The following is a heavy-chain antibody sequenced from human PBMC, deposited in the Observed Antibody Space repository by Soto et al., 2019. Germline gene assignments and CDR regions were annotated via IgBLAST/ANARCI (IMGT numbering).Heavy chain of an antibody. Sequence: SETLSLTCTVSGGSMIAYYWNWMRQPPGKGLQWIGYTYYSGGTTYNPSLKSRVTISVDSSKNQFSLKLDSVTPADTAVYYCARVRGTAGKRYFDYWGPGTLVTVSS. J-gene: IGHJ4*02. CDR2: TYYSGGT. D-gene: IGHD6-13*01. CDR1: GGSMIAYY. V-gene: IGHV4-59*01. CDR3: ARVRGTAGKRYFDY.